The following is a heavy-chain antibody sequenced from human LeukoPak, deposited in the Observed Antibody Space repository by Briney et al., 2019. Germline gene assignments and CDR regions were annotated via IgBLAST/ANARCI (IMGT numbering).Heavy chain of an antibody. CDR1: GYTFSHYG. D-gene: IGHD4-23*01. CDR2: INAGDGAGT. Sequence: ASVKVSCKASGYTFSHYGVQWVRQAPGQPLEWMGWINAGDGAGTIYSERFQARLTMTTDTSATTLYMELNSLRYEDTAIYYCARQLRWDQYYFDYWGQGTLVTVSS. CDR3: ARQLRWDQYYFDY. J-gene: IGHJ4*02. V-gene: IGHV1-3*01.